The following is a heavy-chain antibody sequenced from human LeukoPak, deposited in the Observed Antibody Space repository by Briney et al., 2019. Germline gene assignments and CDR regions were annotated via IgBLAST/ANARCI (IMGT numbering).Heavy chain of an antibody. CDR2: IKQDGSEK. D-gene: IGHD3-10*01. CDR1: EFTFTTYR. CDR3: ARLSEMLRGPEVIYYFEH. J-gene: IGHJ4*02. V-gene: IGHV3-7*01. Sequence: GGSLRLSCEASEFTFTTYRMSWVRQAPGKGLEWVANIKQDGSEKYYVDSVKGRFTISRDNAKNTVYLQMNSLRAEDTAVYYCARLSEMLRGPEVIYYFEHWGQGTLVTVSS.